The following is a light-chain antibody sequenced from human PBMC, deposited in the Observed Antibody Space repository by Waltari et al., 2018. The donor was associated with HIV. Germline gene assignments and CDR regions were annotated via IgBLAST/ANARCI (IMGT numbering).Light chain of an antibody. V-gene: IGKV1-9*01. CDR3: QQLNRYPPA. Sequence: DIQLTQSPPFLSASVGDRVTITCRASQAISTFLAWYQQKPGEAPKLLMFAASTLQSGGPARFSGRGSATEFTLTISSLQPEDFATYYCQQLNRYPPAFGGGTKVEIK. CDR1: QAISTF. J-gene: IGKJ4*01. CDR2: AAS.